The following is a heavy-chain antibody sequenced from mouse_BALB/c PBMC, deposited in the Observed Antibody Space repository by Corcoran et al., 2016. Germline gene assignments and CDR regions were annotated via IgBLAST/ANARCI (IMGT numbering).Heavy chain of an antibody. D-gene: IGHD4-1*01. Sequence: EVELVEYGGGEVQTKGSLKHSCVASGLNFNPYAMNWVRQAPGKGLEWVARIRSKSNNNATYYADSVKDRITISRDDSQSMLYLQMNNLKTKDTAMYYCVTGTYFDVWGAGTTVTVSS. CDR2: IRSKSNNNAT. V-gene: IGHV10-1*02. J-gene: IGHJ1*01. CDR1: GLNFNPYA. CDR3: VTGTYFDV.